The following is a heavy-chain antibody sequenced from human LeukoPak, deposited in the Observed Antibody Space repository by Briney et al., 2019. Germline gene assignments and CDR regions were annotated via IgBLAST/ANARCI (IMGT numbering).Heavy chain of an antibody. CDR1: GFTFSSYE. CDR2: INHSGST. CDR3: ARRWVRYYDSSGPIDY. J-gene: IGHJ4*02. V-gene: IGHV4-34*01. Sequence: GSLRLSCAASGFTFSSYEMNWIRQPPGKGLEWIGEINHSGSTNYNPSLKSRVTISVDTSKNQFSLKLSSVTAADTAVYYCARRWVRYYDSSGPIDYWGQGTLVTVSS. D-gene: IGHD3-22*01.